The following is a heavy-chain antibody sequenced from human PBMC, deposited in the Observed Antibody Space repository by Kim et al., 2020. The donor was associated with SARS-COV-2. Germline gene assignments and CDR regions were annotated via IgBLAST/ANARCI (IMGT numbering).Heavy chain of an antibody. J-gene: IGHJ3*02. Sequence: SETLSLTCTVSGGSISSINYYWGWIRQPPGKGLEWIGSIHSSGSTYYNPSLKSRVTISADTSKNQFSLKLNSVTAADTAVYYCARHVSSTPEAAFDIWGQGTMVTVSS. D-gene: IGHD3-10*01. CDR2: IHSSGST. CDR3: ARHVSSTPEAAFDI. CDR1: GGSISSINYY. V-gene: IGHV4-39*01.